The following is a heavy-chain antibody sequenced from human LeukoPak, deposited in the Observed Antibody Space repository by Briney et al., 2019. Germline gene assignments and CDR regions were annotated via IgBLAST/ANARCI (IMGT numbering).Heavy chain of an antibody. D-gene: IGHD1-7*01. CDR1: GGSISSSSYY. J-gene: IGHJ4*02. CDR2: IYYSGST. Sequence: SETLSLTCTVSGGSISSSSYYWGWIRQPPGKGLEWIGSIYYSGSTYYNPSLKSRVTLSVDTSKNQFSLKLSSVTAADTAVYYCARGHWNYGRDYWGQGTLVTVSS. CDR3: ARGHWNYGRDY. V-gene: IGHV4-39*07.